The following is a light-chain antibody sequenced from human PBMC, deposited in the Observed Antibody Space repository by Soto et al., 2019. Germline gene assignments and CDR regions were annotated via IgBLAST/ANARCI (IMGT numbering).Light chain of an antibody. V-gene: IGKV1-5*01. Sequence: DIQMTQSPSTLSASVGDRVTITCRASKSISSWLAWYQQKPGKAPRVLIYDASSLAGGVPSRFSGGGSGTEFTLTISSLQPDDFATYYCQQYNYWPLSFGGGTKVEIK. CDR1: KSISSW. CDR3: QQYNYWPLS. J-gene: IGKJ4*01. CDR2: DAS.